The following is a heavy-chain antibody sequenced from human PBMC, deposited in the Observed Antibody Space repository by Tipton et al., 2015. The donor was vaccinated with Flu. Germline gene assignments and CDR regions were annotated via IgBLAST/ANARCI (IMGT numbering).Heavy chain of an antibody. Sequence: SLRLSCAASGFTFSSYWMSWVRQAPGKGLEWVANIKRDGSERYYVDSVKGRFTISRDNAKNSLYLQMSSLRAEDTAVYYCARFGPFDSSAQTQSWGQGTLVTVSS. J-gene: IGHJ4*02. D-gene: IGHD3-22*01. CDR3: ARFGPFDSSAQTQS. CDR2: IKRDGSER. CDR1: GFTFSSYW. V-gene: IGHV3-7*01.